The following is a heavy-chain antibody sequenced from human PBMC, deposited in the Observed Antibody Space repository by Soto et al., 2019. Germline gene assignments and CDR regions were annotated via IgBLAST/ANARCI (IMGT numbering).Heavy chain of an antibody. Sequence: SETLSLTCTVSGGSISSGDYYWSWIRHPPGKGLEWIGYIYYSGSTYYNASLKSRVTISVDTSKNQFSLKLSSVTAADTAVYYCATMGTPVTGLYYFDYWGQGTLVTVSS. CDR2: IYYSGST. CDR1: GGSISSGDYY. V-gene: IGHV4-30-4*01. J-gene: IGHJ4*02. D-gene: IGHD4-17*01. CDR3: ATMGTPVTGLYYFDY.